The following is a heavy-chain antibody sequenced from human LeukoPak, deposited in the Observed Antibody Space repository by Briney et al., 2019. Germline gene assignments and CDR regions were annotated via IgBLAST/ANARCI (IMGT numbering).Heavy chain of an antibody. D-gene: IGHD3-22*01. CDR2: ISGSGSST. Sequence: PGGSLRLSCAASGFTFNSYGMSWVRQAPGKGLEWVSAISGSGSSTYYADSVKGRFTISRDNSKNTLYLQMNSLRAEDTAVYYCAKTSSVVAYPPFDYWGQGTLVTVSS. V-gene: IGHV3-23*01. CDR3: AKTSSVVAYPPFDY. J-gene: IGHJ4*02. CDR1: GFTFNSYG.